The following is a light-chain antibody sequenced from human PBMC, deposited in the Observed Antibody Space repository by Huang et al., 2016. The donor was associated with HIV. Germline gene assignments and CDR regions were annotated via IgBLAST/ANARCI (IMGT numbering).Light chain of an antibody. J-gene: IGKJ2*01. V-gene: IGKV1-39*01. CDR3: QQSYSTPRMYT. CDR2: STS. Sequence: DIQMTQSPSSLSASVGDRVTISCRASQSISIYLNWYHQRPGRAPKLLIYSTSNLQSGVPSRFSGSGSGTNFTLTISSLQPEDFATYYCQQSYSTPRMYTFGQGTKLEIK. CDR1: QSISIY.